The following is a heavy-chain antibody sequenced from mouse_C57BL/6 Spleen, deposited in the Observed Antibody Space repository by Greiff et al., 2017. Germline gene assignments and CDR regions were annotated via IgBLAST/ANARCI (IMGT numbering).Heavy chain of an antibody. D-gene: IGHD2-1*01. J-gene: IGHJ2*01. CDR1: GYTFTSYT. CDR2: INPSSGYT. CDR3: ARSVTADFDY. V-gene: IGHV1-4*01. Sequence: VQLQQSGAELARPGASVKMSCKASGYTFTSYTMHWVKQRPGQGLEWIGYINPSSGYTKYNQKFKDKATLTADKSSSTAYMQLSSLTSEDSAVYYCARSVTADFDYWGQGTTLTVSS.